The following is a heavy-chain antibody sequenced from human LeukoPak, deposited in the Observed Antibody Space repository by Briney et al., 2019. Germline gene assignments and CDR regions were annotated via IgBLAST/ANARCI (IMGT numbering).Heavy chain of an antibody. D-gene: IGHD6-19*01. V-gene: IGHV3-7*03. Sequence: GGPLRLSCTPSGFTSSSNWMSGVRQAQGKGLEWVAKIKQDGSEKYFMDSVKGRFTNSRENGKNAVYMEMNSRGAEDRAVYHRVGIRAGYGGEGPLVIVSA. J-gene: IGHJ4*01. CDR3: VGIRAGY. CDR2: IKQDGSEK. CDR1: GFTSSSNW.